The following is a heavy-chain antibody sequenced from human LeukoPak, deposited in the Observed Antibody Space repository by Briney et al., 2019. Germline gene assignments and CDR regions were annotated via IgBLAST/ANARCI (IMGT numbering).Heavy chain of an antibody. CDR2: IKQDGSEK. V-gene: IGHV3-7*01. CDR3: ARVDYDILTGYFNV. Sequence: GGSLRLSCAASGFTLSSYWMSWVRQAPGKGLEWVANIKQDGSEKYYVDSVKGRFTISRDNAKNSLYLQMNSLRAEDTAVYYCARVDYDILTGYFNVWGQGTLVTVSS. D-gene: IGHD3-9*01. J-gene: IGHJ4*02. CDR1: GFTLSSYW.